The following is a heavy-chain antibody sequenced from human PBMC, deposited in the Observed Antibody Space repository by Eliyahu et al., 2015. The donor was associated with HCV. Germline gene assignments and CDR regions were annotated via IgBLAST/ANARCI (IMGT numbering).Heavy chain of an antibody. V-gene: IGHV1-46*01. D-gene: IGHD2-21*01. CDR2: INPSGGST. CDR1: GYXFTSYY. CDR3: ARGGGGYYYYGMDV. J-gene: IGHJ6*02. Sequence: QVQLVQSGAEVKKPGASVKVSCKASGYXFTSYYXXWXRQAPGQGLEWXGIINPSGGSTSYAQKFQGRVTMTRDTSTSTVYMELSSLRSEDTAVYYCARGGGGYYYYGMDVWGQGTTVTVSS.